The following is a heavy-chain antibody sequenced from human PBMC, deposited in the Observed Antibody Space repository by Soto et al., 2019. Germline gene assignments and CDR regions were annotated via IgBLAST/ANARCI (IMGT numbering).Heavy chain of an antibody. CDR1: GFSLSTSGVG. CDR2: IYWNDDK. D-gene: IGHD2-21*01. V-gene: IGHV2-5*01. CDR3: AHDTSGWRWLPDV. Sequence: QITLKESGPTLVKPTQPLTLTCTFSGFSLSTSGVGVGWIRQPPGKAPEWLGIIYWNDDKRYSPSLKTRVTITKDTSRNQVVLIMTSVEAHDIATHYCAHDTSGWRWLPDVWGQGTTVTVSS. J-gene: IGHJ6*02.